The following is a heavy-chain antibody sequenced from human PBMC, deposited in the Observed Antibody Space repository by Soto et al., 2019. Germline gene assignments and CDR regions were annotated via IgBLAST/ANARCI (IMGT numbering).Heavy chain of an antibody. Sequence: EVQMLESGGGLVQPGGSLRLSCAASGFSFSSYAMTWVRQAPGKGLEWLSAIGGTGDTTYYLGSVKGRFTISRDNSKNTLYLQLKSLRAEDTAVYYCAKSRAGSTYSGLHFWGQGTLVTVSS. CDR1: GFSFSSYA. J-gene: IGHJ4*02. D-gene: IGHD2-15*01. CDR3: AKSRAGSTYSGLHF. CDR2: IGGTGDTT. V-gene: IGHV3-23*01.